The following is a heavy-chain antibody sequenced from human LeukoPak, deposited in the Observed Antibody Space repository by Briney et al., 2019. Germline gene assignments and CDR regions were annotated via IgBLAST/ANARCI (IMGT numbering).Heavy chain of an antibody. CDR2: IPVNGGST. J-gene: IGHJ4*02. Sequence: GGSLRLSCVASGFTFSNYAMSWVRQAPGKGLEWVSAIPVNGGSTYYADSVKGRFTISRDNSKNTLYLQMNSLRPEDTAVYYCAKDNSFPAGIVVVPAATGFDYWGQGTLVTVSS. CDR3: AKDNSFPAGIVVVPAATGFDY. V-gene: IGHV3-23*01. CDR1: GFTFSNYA. D-gene: IGHD2-2*01.